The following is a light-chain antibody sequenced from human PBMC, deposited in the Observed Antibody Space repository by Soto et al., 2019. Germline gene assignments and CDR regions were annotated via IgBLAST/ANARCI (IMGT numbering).Light chain of an antibody. Sequence: NVLTQSPGTLSLSPGERATLSCRASQSVGSSYLAWYQQKPGQAPRLLIYSTSSSATGIPDRFSGSGSGTDFTLTISRLEPEDFAVYYCQQYDSPIWTFGQGTKVEIK. V-gene: IGKV3-20*01. CDR3: QQYDSPIWT. J-gene: IGKJ1*01. CDR1: QSVGSSY. CDR2: STS.